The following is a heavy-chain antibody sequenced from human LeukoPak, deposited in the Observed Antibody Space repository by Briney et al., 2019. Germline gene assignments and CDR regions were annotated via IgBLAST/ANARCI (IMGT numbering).Heavy chain of an antibody. V-gene: IGHV1-69*06. CDR1: GYTFTGYY. CDR3: ARARGATTPLGYYYYYMDV. CDR2: IIPIFGTA. Sequence: SVKVSCTASGYTFTGYYMHWVRQAPGQGLEWMGGIIPIFGTANYAQKFQGRVTITADKSTSTAYMELSSLRSEDTAVYYCARARGATTPLGYYYYYMDVWGKGTTVTISS. J-gene: IGHJ6*03. D-gene: IGHD5-12*01.